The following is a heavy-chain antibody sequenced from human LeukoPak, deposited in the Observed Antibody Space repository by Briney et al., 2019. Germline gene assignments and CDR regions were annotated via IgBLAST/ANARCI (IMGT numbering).Heavy chain of an antibody. D-gene: IGHD3-10*01. Sequence: MPSETLSLTCTASGGSISSYCWTWIRQSAGKGLEWIARIYTNGSNNYNPSLESRVAMSLYTSNNQFSMNLRSVNAADMAVYYCARDTYGSGILDAFDIWGQGTMVTVSS. V-gene: IGHV4-4*07. CDR1: GGSISSYC. CDR3: ARDTYGSGILDAFDI. J-gene: IGHJ3*02. CDR2: IYTNGSN.